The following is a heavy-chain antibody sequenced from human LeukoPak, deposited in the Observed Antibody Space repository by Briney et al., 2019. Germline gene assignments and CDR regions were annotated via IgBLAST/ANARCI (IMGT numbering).Heavy chain of an antibody. Sequence: SETLSLTCTVSGGSISSYYWSWIRQPPGKGLEWIGYIYYSGSTNYNPSLKSRVTVSVDTSKNQFSLKLSSVTAADTAVYYCARNGYCSGGSCYWVDYWGQGTLVTVSS. V-gene: IGHV4-59*01. CDR1: GGSISSYY. CDR3: ARNGYCSGGSCYWVDY. CDR2: IYYSGST. D-gene: IGHD2-15*01. J-gene: IGHJ4*02.